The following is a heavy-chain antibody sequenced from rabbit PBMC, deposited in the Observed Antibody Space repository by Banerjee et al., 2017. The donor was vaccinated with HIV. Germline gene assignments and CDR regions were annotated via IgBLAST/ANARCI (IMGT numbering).Heavy chain of an antibody. CDR3: VSYDDYGDRNL. CDR1: GIDFSNYA. J-gene: IGHJ4*01. D-gene: IGHD2-1*01. V-gene: IGHV1S7*01. CDR2: IYPDYGST. Sequence: QLVESGGGLVTLGGSLKLSCKASGIDFSNYAINWVRQAPGKGLEWIAYIYPDYGSTDYASWVNGRFTISLDNAQNTLYLQLNSLTAADTATYFCVSYDDYGDRNLWGPGTLVTVS.